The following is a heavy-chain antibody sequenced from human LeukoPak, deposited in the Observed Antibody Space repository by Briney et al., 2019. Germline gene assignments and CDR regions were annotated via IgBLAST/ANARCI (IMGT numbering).Heavy chain of an antibody. D-gene: IGHD2-2*01. Sequence: ASVKVSCKASGFTFTNYAIHWVRQAPGQRLEWMGWITAGNGNTKYSQEFQGRVTITGDSSASTAYMELSSLRSDDMAVYYCARSPSPFTYDYWGQGTLVTVSS. CDR3: ARSPSPFTYDY. CDR2: ITAGNGNT. V-gene: IGHV1-3*03. J-gene: IGHJ4*02. CDR1: GFTFTNYA.